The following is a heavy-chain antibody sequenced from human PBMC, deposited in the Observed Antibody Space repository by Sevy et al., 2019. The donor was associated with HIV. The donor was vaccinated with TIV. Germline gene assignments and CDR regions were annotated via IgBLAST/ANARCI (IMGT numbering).Heavy chain of an antibody. CDR2: ISYSGTNK. CDR3: ARVAVEYCTDDCYHRFDY. J-gene: IGHJ4*02. D-gene: IGHD2-21*02. Sequence: GGSLRLSCAASGFTFTLYAIHWVRQAQGKGLEWVALISYSGTNKNYADSVKGRFTISRDDSKNTAYLQMNNLRTDETAVYDCARVAVEYCTDDCYHRFDYWGQGTQVTVSS. CDR1: GFTFTLYA. V-gene: IGHV3-30-3*01.